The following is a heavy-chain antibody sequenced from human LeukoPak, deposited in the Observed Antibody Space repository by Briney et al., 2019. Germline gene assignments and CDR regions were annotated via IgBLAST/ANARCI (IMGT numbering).Heavy chain of an antibody. V-gene: IGHV4-39*02. CDR1: GGSVRSSTFY. D-gene: IGHD3-3*01. J-gene: IGHJ3*02. CDR3: AKTGGATHYDELWSGRTDAFDI. CDR2: IFWSGST. Sequence: PSETLSLTCTVTGGSVRSSTFYWGWIRQPPGKGLEYIGNIFWSGSTYYNPSLKSRVTISVDTSQNHFSLRLRSVTAADTAVYYCAKTGGATHYDELWSGRTDAFDIWDQGTMVTVSA.